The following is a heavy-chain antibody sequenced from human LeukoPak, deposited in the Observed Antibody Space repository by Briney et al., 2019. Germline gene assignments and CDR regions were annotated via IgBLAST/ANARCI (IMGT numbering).Heavy chain of an antibody. CDR2: INHSGST. Sequence: SETLSLTCAVYGGSFSGYYWSWIRQPPGKGLEWIGEINHSGSTNYNPSLKSRVTISVDTSKNQFSLKLSSVTAADTAVYYCARGRYYDFWSGYNYYYYGMDVWGQGTTVTVSS. J-gene: IGHJ6*02. V-gene: IGHV4-34*01. CDR1: GGSFSGYY. CDR3: ARGRYYDFWSGYNYYYYGMDV. D-gene: IGHD3-3*01.